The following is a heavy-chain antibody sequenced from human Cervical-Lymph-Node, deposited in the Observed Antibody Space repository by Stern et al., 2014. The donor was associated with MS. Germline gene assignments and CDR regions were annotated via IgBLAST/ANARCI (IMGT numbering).Heavy chain of an antibody. CDR3: AKTLSGGSRYFDL. Sequence: VQLVQSGAEVKKPGESLKISCKGSGYSFSNFWIGWVRQMPGKGLEWMGILYPGDSDTQYNPSFQGQVPISPSQPLSPAFLQWSSLKASDTAIYYCAKTLSGGSRYFDLWGRGTLVTVSS. CDR1: GYSFSNFW. V-gene: IGHV5-51*04. J-gene: IGHJ2*01. CDR2: LYPGDSDT. D-gene: IGHD3-16*01.